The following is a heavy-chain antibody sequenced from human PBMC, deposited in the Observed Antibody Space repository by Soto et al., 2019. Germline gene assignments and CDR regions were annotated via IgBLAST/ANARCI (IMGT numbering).Heavy chain of an antibody. CDR3: ARGEAGVGATQYYYYGMDV. J-gene: IGHJ6*02. CDR2: IIPIFGTA. V-gene: IGHV1-69*13. D-gene: IGHD1-26*01. Sequence: SVKVSCKASGGTFSSYAIGWVRQAPGQGLEWMGGIIPIFGTANYAQKFQGRVTITADESTSTAYMELSSLRSEDTAVYYCARGEAGVGATQYYYYGMDVWGQGTTVTVSS. CDR1: GGTFSSYA.